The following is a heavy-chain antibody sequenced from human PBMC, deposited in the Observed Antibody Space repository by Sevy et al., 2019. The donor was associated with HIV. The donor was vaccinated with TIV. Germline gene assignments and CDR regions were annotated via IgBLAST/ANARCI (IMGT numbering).Heavy chain of an antibody. D-gene: IGHD6-19*01. CDR3: AREGIAVAGIGYYFDY. Sequence: GGSLRLSCAASGFSFSGYGMHWVRQVPGKGLEWMAIIWYDGSNKDYVDSVKDRFTISRDNSKNTLYLQMNSLRAEDTAVYYCAREGIAVAGIGYYFDYWGQGTLVTVSS. CDR1: GFSFSGYG. CDR2: IWYDGSNK. V-gene: IGHV3-33*01. J-gene: IGHJ4*02.